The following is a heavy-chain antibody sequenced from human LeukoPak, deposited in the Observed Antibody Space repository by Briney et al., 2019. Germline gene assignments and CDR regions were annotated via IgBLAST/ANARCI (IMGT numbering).Heavy chain of an antibody. D-gene: IGHD1-20*01. V-gene: IGHV1-46*01. CDR3: ARDYSGDWEQITGWWFDP. CDR1: GYTFGTHW. J-gene: IGHJ5*02. Sequence: ASVKVSCKASGYTFGTHWMHWVRQARGQGLEWMAIINPSGDVRSYAQKFQGRVTVTRDMSTRTVYMELSDLRPEDTAVYYCARDYSGDWEQITGWWFDPWGQGTLVTVSS. CDR2: INPSGDVR.